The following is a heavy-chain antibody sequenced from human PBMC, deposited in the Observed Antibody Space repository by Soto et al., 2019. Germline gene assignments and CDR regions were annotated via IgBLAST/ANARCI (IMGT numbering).Heavy chain of an antibody. CDR3: AKMEGSPRNYYYGMDV. Sequence: GGSLRLSCAASGFTFSSYAMSRVRQAPGKGLEWVSAISGSGGSTYYADSVKGRFTISRDNSKNTLYLQMNSLRAEDTAVYYCAKMEGSPRNYYYGMDVWGQGTTVNVSS. CDR2: ISGSGGST. V-gene: IGHV3-23*01. D-gene: IGHD1-26*01. J-gene: IGHJ6*02. CDR1: GFTFSSYA.